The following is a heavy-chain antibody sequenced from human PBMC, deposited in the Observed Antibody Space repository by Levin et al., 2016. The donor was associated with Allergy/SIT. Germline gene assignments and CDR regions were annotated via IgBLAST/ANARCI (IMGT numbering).Heavy chain of an antibody. V-gene: IGHV3-9*01. CDR2: ISWNSGSI. Sequence: SLKISCAASGFTFDDYAMHWVRQAPGKGLEWVSGISWNSGSIGYADSVKGRFTISRDNAKNSLYLQMNSLRAEDTALYYCAKASEVYSSFKRSTLYFDYWGQGTLVTVSS. CDR3: AKASEVYSSFKRSTLYFDY. D-gene: IGHD6-19*01. J-gene: IGHJ4*02. CDR1: GFTFDDYA.